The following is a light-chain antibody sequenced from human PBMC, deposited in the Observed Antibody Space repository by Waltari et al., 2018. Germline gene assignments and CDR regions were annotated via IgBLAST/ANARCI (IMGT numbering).Light chain of an antibody. J-gene: IGKJ1*01. V-gene: IGKV3-20*01. CDR2: GAS. CDR3: QHYLRLPVT. CDR1: ESVSRA. Sequence: ELVLTQSPGTLSLSVGESATVSCRASESVSRALAWYQQKPGQAPRLLIYGASTRATGIPDRFSGSGSGTDFSLTISRLEPDDFAVYYCQHYLRLPVTFGQGTTVEI.